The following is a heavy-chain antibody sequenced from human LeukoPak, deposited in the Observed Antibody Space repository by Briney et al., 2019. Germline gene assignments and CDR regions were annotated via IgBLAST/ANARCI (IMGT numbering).Heavy chain of an antibody. CDR1: GGSISSDF. D-gene: IGHD6-19*01. V-gene: IGHV4-59*08. CDR2: IYYSGST. CDR3: ARHGRGSIGWYDY. Sequence: PSETLSLTCTVSGGSISSDFWSWIRQPPGKGLEWIGYIYYSGSTDYNPSLKSRVTISVDTSKNQFSLKLNSVAAADTAVYYCARHGRGSIGWYDYWGQGTLVTVSS. J-gene: IGHJ4*02.